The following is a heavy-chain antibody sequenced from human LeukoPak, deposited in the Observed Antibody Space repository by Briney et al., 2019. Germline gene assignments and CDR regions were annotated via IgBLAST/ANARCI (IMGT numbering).Heavy chain of an antibody. CDR1: GFTFSSYG. CDR2: ISYDGRQT. CDR3: AKDFNTVTTLDS. V-gene: IGHV3-30*18. J-gene: IGHJ4*02. Sequence: GGSLRLSCAASGFTFSSYGMHWVRQAPGKGLEWVAVISYDGRQTYYADSVKGRFTISRDNSESTVYLQMNSLTTDDTAVYSCAKDFNTVTTLDSWGQGTLVTVSS. D-gene: IGHD4-17*01.